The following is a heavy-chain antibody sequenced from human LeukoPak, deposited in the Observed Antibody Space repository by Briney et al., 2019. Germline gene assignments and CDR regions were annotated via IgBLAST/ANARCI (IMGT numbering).Heavy chain of an antibody. J-gene: IGHJ5*02. CDR1: GFTFSSYV. Sequence: PGGSLRLSRAAPGFTFSSYVMRWVRQAPGKGLEWVSTISGSGGNTYYADSVKGRFTISRDNSNNTLYLQMDSLRAEDTAVYYCARKVMGSRPNNWFDPWGQGTLVTVSS. CDR3: ARKVMGSRPNNWFDP. V-gene: IGHV3-23*01. D-gene: IGHD6-13*01. CDR2: ISGSGGNT.